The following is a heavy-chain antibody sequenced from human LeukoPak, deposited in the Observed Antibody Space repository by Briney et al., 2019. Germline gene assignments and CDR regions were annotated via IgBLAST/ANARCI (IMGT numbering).Heavy chain of an antibody. CDR2: ISYSGST. V-gene: IGHV4-59*01. Sequence: SETLSLTCTVSGGSISSYYWSWLRLPPGKGPEWIGSISYSGSTNYNPSLKSRVTTSIDTSKNHFSLKVTSVTAADTAVYYCARGLGSYPYYFDYWGQGTLVTVSS. J-gene: IGHJ4*02. D-gene: IGHD1-26*01. CDR1: GGSISSYY. CDR3: ARGLGSYPYYFDY.